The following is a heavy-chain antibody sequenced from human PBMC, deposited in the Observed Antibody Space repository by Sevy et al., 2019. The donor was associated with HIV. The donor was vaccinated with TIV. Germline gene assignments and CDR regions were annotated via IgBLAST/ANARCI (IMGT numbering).Heavy chain of an antibody. D-gene: IGHD6-13*01. CDR2: ISSSSSYI. Sequence: GGSLRLSCAASGFTFSSYSMNWVRQAPGKGLEWVSSISSSSSYIYYADSVKGRFTISRDNAKNSLYLQMNSLRAEDTAVYYCARDYREYSSSRYGVRPYYYGMDVWGQGTTVTVSS. CDR3: ARDYREYSSSRYGVRPYYYGMDV. J-gene: IGHJ6*02. CDR1: GFTFSSYS. V-gene: IGHV3-21*01.